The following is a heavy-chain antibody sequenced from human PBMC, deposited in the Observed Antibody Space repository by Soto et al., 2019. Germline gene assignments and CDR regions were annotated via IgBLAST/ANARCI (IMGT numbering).Heavy chain of an antibody. CDR2: IDPSDSYT. Sequence: GESQKISCKCSGYSFTSYWISWVRQMPGKGLEWMGRIDPSDSYTNYSPSFQGHVTISADKSISTAYLQWSSLKASDTAMYYCASLAVTTASYYGMDVWGQGTTVTVSS. CDR1: GYSFTSYW. J-gene: IGHJ6*02. V-gene: IGHV5-10-1*01. D-gene: IGHD4-4*01. CDR3: ASLAVTTASYYGMDV.